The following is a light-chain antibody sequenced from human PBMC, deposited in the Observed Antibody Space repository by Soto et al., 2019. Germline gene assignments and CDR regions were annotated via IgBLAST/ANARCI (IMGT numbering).Light chain of an antibody. CDR1: QGISSY. V-gene: IGKV1-9*01. J-gene: IGKJ3*01. Sequence: IQLTQFPSSLSASVGDRVTITCRASQGISSYLAWYQQKPGKAPKLLIFGTSTLQSGVPSRFSGSGSGTDFTLTINSLQPEDFATYFCQQVNSYPLTFGPGTKVDIK. CDR3: QQVNSYPLT. CDR2: GTS.